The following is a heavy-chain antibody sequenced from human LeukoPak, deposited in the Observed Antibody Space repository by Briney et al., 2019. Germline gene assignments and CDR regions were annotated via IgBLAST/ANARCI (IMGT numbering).Heavy chain of an antibody. Sequence: LTGGSLRLSCAASGFTFSSYGMHWVRQAPGKGLEWVAVIWYDGSNKYYADSVKGRFTISRDNSKNTLYLQMNSLRAEDTAVYYCARDLNQAPPSSWYLDYWGQGTLVTVSS. CDR1: GFTFSSYG. CDR3: ARDLNQAPPSSWYLDY. V-gene: IGHV3-33*08. CDR2: IWYDGSNK. D-gene: IGHD6-13*01. J-gene: IGHJ4*02.